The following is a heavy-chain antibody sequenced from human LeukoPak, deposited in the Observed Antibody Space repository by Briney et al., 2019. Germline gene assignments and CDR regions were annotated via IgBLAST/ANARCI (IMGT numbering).Heavy chain of an antibody. CDR1: GFTFSNAW. V-gene: IGHV3-15*01. D-gene: IGHD6-25*01. Sequence: GGSLRLSCAASGFTFSNAWMSWVRQAPGKGLEWVGRIKSKTDGGTTDYAAPVKGRFTISRDDSKNTLYLQMNSLKTEDTAVYYCTRLSGDLTFDYWGQGTLVTVSS. CDR3: TRLSGDLTFDY. CDR2: IKSKTDGGTT. J-gene: IGHJ4*02.